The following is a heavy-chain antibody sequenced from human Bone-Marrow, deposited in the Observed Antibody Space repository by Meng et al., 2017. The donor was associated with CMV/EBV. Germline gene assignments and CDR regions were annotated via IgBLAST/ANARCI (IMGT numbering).Heavy chain of an antibody. Sequence: SGFAFSSYAMSRVRQAPGKGLEWVSDISGSGGSTYYADSVKGRFTISRDNSKNTLYLPMNSLRAEDTAVYYCAKDEVGHYYDSSGYIWGQGTLVTVSS. J-gene: IGHJ4*02. CDR1: GFAFSSYA. V-gene: IGHV3-23*01. CDR3: AKDEVGHYYDSSGYI. CDR2: ISGSGGST. D-gene: IGHD3-22*01.